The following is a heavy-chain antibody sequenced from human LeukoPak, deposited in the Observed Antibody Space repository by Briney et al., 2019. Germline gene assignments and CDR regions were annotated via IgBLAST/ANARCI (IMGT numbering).Heavy chain of an antibody. D-gene: IGHD6-6*01. Sequence: PSETLSLTCAVYGGSFSGYYWSWIRQPPGKGLEWIGEINHSGSTNYNPSLKSRVTISVDTSKNQFSLKLSSVTAADTAVYYCARGEYSSSSAAFDIWGQGTMVTVSS. V-gene: IGHV4-34*01. CDR3: ARGEYSSSSAAFDI. CDR1: GGSFSGYY. CDR2: INHSGST. J-gene: IGHJ3*02.